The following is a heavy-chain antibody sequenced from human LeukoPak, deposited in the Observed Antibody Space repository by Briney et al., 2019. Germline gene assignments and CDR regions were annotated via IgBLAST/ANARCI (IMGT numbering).Heavy chain of an antibody. J-gene: IGHJ4*02. Sequence: PGGSLRLSCAASGFTFSSYAMSWVRQAPGKGLEWVSAISGSGGSTYYADSVKGRFTISRDNSKNTLYLQMNSLRAEDTAVYYCAKDSHERITIFGVVVANGYFDYWGQGTLVTVSS. CDR1: GFTFSSYA. CDR3: AKDSHERITIFGVVVANGYFDY. CDR2: ISGSGGST. D-gene: IGHD3-3*01. V-gene: IGHV3-23*01.